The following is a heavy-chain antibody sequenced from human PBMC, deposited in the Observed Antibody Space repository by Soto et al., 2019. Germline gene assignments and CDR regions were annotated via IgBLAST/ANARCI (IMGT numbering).Heavy chain of an antibody. D-gene: IGHD3-3*01. J-gene: IGHJ2*01. CDR3: ARCVTIFGVVPHRYWDFAL. V-gene: IGHV4-31*03. Sequence: QVQLQESGPGLVKPSQTLSLTCTVSGGSISSGGYYWSWIRQHPGKGLEWIGYIYYSGSTYYNPSLKSRVTISVDTSNNQFALKLSSVTAADTAVYYCARCVTIFGVVPHRYWDFALWGRGTLVTVSS. CDR2: IYYSGST. CDR1: GGSISSGGYY.